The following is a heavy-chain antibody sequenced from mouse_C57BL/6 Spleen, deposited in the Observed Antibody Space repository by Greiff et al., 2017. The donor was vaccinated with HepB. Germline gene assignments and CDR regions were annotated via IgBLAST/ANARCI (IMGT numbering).Heavy chain of an antibody. CDR2: IYPRSGNT. CDR1: GYTFTSYG. V-gene: IGHV1-81*01. CDR3: ARGSSDNYAMDY. J-gene: IGHJ4*01. D-gene: IGHD1-1*01. Sequence: QVQLQQSGAELARPGASVKLSCKASGYTFTSYGISWVKQRTGQGLEWIGEIYPRSGNTYYNEKVKGKATLTADKSSSTAYMELRSLTSENSAVYFCARGSSDNYAMDYWGQGTSVTVSA.